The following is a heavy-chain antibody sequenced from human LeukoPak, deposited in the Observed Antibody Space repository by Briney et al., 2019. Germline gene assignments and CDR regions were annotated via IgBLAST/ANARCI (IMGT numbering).Heavy chain of an antibody. Sequence: SETLSLTCTVSGGSISSYYWSWIRQPPGKGLEWIGYIYYSGSTNYNPSLKSRVTISVDTSKNQFSLKLSSVTAADTAVYYCAREVGRGDYYYYYMDVWGKGTTVTVSS. J-gene: IGHJ6*03. CDR2: IYYSGST. V-gene: IGHV4-59*01. CDR3: AREVGRGDYYYYYMDV. CDR1: GGSISSYY. D-gene: IGHD3-10*01.